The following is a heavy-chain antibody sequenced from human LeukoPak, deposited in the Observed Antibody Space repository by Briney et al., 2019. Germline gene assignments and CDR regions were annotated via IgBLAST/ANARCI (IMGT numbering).Heavy chain of an antibody. CDR3: ARGYTVGFDR. D-gene: IGHD1-14*01. J-gene: IGHJ5*02. V-gene: IGHV3-11*05. Sequence: GGSLRLPCAASGFTFSDYYMSWIRQAPGKGLEWVSYISSSSSYTDYADSVKGRFTISRDSSKNTVYLQMNSLRVEDTAVYYCARGYTVGFDRWGQGTLVTVSS. CDR2: ISSSSSYT. CDR1: GFTFSDYY.